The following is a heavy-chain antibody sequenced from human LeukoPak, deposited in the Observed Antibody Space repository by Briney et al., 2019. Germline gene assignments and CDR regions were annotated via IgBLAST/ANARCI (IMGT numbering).Heavy chain of an antibody. J-gene: IGHJ4*02. V-gene: IGHV4-59*01. Sequence: ASETLSLTCTVSGGSISSYYWSWIRQPPGKGLEWIGYIYYSGTTNYTPSLKSRVTISVDTSKNQFSLKLSSVTAADTAVYYCARGVYIAAAQYGYWGQGTLVTVSS. CDR3: ARGVYIAAAQYGY. CDR2: IYYSGTT. D-gene: IGHD6-13*01. CDR1: GGSISSYY.